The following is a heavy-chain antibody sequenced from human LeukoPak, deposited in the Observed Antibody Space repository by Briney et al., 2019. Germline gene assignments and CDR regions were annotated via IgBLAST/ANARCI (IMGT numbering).Heavy chain of an antibody. CDR3: ARGDTQSKYRHFDS. J-gene: IGHJ4*02. D-gene: IGHD3-16*02. V-gene: IGHV3-7*04. CDR1: GFTFDTYW. Sequence: GGSLRHSCAASGFTFDTYWMSWVRQAPGKGLEWVANIKQDGSEKDYVDSVKGRFTISRDNAKNSLYLQMNSLRAEDTGVYFCARGDTQSKYRHFDSWGQGSLVIVSS. CDR2: IKQDGSEK.